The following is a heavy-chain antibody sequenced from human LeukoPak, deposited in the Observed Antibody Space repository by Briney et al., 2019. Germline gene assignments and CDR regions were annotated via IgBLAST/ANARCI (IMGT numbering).Heavy chain of an antibody. Sequence: GGSLRLSCAASGFTFSSYWMSWVRQAPGKGLEWVANIKKDGSEKYYVDSVKGRFTISRDSSKNTLYLQMNSLRAEDAAVYYCAKAPVTTCSGAYCYPFDYWGQGTLVTVSS. J-gene: IGHJ4*02. CDR2: IKKDGSEK. D-gene: IGHD2-15*01. CDR3: AKAPVTTCSGAYCYPFDY. CDR1: GFTFSSYW. V-gene: IGHV3-7*03.